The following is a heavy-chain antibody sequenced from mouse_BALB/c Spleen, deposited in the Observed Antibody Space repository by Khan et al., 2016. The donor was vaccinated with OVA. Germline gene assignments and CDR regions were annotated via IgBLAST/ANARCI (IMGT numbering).Heavy chain of an antibody. CDR2: INTYTGEP. CDR3: ARPPYCSYVRVY. D-gene: IGHD2-10*01. V-gene: IGHV9-3-1*01. J-gene: IGHJ4*01. CDR1: GYTFTNYG. Sequence: QIQLVQSGPELKKPGETVKISCKASGYTFTNYGMNWVKQAPGKDLKWMGWINTYTGEPTYADDFKGRFAFSLDTSASTASLQINNLKNEDTATYFCARPPYCSYVRVYWGQGTSVTVSS.